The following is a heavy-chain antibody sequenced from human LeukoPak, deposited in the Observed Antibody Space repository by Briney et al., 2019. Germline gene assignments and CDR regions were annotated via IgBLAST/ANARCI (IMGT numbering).Heavy chain of an antibody. D-gene: IGHD5-12*01. CDR1: GFTFSSYS. Sequence: GGSLRLSCAASGFTFSSYSMNWVRQAPGKGLEWVSSISSSSSYIYYADSVKGRFAISRDNAKNSLYLQMNSLRAEDTAVYYCASDIVATMDVWGKGTTVTVSS. CDR2: ISSSSSYI. CDR3: ASDIVATMDV. V-gene: IGHV3-21*01. J-gene: IGHJ6*04.